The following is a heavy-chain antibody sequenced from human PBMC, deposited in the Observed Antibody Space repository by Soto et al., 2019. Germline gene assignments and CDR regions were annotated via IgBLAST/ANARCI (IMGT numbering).Heavy chain of an antibody. CDR3: AKDGGPTPMAGTDY. CDR1: GFTFSSYA. J-gene: IGHJ4*02. Sequence: EVQLLESGGGLVQPGGSLRLSCAASGFTFSSYAMSWVRQAPGTGLEWVSAISGSGGSTYYADSVKGRFTISRDNSKNTLYLQMNSLRAEDTAVYYCAKDGGPTPMAGTDYWGQGTLVTVSS. CDR2: ISGSGGST. D-gene: IGHD6-19*01. V-gene: IGHV3-23*01.